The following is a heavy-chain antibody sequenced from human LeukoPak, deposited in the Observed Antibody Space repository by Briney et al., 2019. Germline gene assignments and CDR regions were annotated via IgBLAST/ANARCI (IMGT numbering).Heavy chain of an antibody. J-gene: IGHJ4*02. CDR1: GFTFSSYE. CDR2: ISSSGSTI. CDR3: VRETDSTLFDY. D-gene: IGHD6-13*01. V-gene: IGHV3-48*03. Sequence: PGGSLRRSCAASGFTFSSYEMNWVRQAPGKGLEWVSYISSSGSTIYYADSVKGRFTISRDNAKNSLYLQTNSLRAEDTAVYYCVRETDSTLFDYWGQGTLVTVSS.